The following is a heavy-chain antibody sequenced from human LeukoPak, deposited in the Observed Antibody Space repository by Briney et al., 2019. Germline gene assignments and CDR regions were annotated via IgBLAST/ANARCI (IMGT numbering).Heavy chain of an antibody. CDR3: AKDILTGYPSSLTFDY. Sequence: GGSLRLSCAASGFTFSSYAMSWVRQAPGKGLEWVSAISGSGGSTYYADSVKGRFTISRDNSKNTLYLQMNSLRAEDTAVHYCAKDILTGYPSSLTFDYWGQGTLVTVSS. CDR1: GFTFSSYA. D-gene: IGHD3-9*01. J-gene: IGHJ4*02. V-gene: IGHV3-23*01. CDR2: ISGSGGST.